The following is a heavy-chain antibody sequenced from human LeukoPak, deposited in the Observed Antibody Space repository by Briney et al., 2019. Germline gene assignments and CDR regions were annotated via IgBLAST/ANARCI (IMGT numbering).Heavy chain of an antibody. Sequence: ASVKVSCKASGYTFTSYGISWVRQAPGQGLEWMGGISAYNGNTNYAQKLQGRVTMTTDTSTSTAYMELRSLISDDTAVYYCARDLNVLRYFDWAKKTWMDYWGQGTLVTVSS. J-gene: IGHJ4*02. CDR3: ARDLNVLRYFDWAKKTWMDY. CDR2: ISAYNGNT. CDR1: GYTFTSYG. D-gene: IGHD3-9*01. V-gene: IGHV1-18*01.